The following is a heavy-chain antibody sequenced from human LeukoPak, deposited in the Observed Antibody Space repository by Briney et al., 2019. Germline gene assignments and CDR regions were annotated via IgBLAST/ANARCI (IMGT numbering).Heavy chain of an antibody. CDR1: GYTFTSYY. V-gene: IGHV1-46*01. D-gene: IGHD3-3*01. CDR3: ASTILSLYYFDY. J-gene: IGHJ4*02. CDR2: INPSGGST. Sequence: GASVKVSCKASGYTFTSYYMHWVRQAPGQGLEWMGIINPSGGSTSYAQKFQGRVTMTRDTSTSTVYMELSSLRSEDTAVYYCASTILSLYYFDYWGQGTPVTVSS.